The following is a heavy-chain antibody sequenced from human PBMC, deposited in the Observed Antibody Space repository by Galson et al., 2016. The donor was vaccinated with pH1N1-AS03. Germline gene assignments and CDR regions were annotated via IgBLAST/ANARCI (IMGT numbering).Heavy chain of an antibody. D-gene: IGHD2-21*02. CDR3: ARAGNVGTVMISWGGDCHSTDY. CDR1: GYTLTAYY. CDR2: INPKTGGT. V-gene: IGHV1-2*06. J-gene: IGHJ4*02. Sequence: SVKVSCKVSGYTLTAYYIHWVRQAPGQGLEWMGLINPKTGGTYSAQKFKGRVTMTRDTSMSTAYMELTWLTSDDTAVYYCARAGNVGTVMISWGGDCHSTDYWGQGTLVTVSS.